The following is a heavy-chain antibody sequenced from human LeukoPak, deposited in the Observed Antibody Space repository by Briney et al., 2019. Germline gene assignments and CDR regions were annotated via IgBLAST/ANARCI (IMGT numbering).Heavy chain of an antibody. D-gene: IGHD3-10*01. J-gene: IGHJ2*01. CDR1: GFTFSSYA. Sequence: QPGGSLRLSCAASGFTFSSYAMSWVRQAPGKGLVWVSRINSDGSSTSYADSVKGRFTISRDNAKNTLYLQMNSLRAEDTAVYYCASIPPSTVRGVIHQKASSDFDLWGRGTLVTVSS. V-gene: IGHV3-74*01. CDR2: INSDGSST. CDR3: ASIPPSTVRGVIHQKASSDFDL.